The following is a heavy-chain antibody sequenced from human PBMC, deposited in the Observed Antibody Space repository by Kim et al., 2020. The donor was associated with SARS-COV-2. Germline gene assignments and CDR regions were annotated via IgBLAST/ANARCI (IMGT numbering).Heavy chain of an antibody. CDR1: GYSFTSYW. CDR3: ARIGSSGYPPWYFDY. CDR2: IYPGDSDT. D-gene: IGHD3-22*01. J-gene: IGHJ4*02. Sequence: GESLKISCKGSGYSFTSYWIGWVRQMPGKGLEWMGIIYPGDSDTRYSPSFQGQVTISADKSISTAYLQWSSLKASDTAMYYCARIGSSGYPPWYFDYWGQGTLVTVSS. V-gene: IGHV5-51*01.